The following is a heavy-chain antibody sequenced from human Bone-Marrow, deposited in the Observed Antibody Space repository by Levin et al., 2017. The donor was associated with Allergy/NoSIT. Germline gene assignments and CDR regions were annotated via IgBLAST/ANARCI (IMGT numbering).Heavy chain of an antibody. V-gene: IGHV4-38-2*01. D-gene: IGHD1-26*01. CDR3: ASGSGRYLNDY. J-gene: IGHJ4*02. CDR2: MFHSGTT. CDR1: GYSIGSDYY. Sequence: SQTLSLTCAVSGYSIGSDYYWGWIRQPPGRGLEWIGNMFHSGTTYYNPSLKSRVTISLDTSQNHFSLNLRSVTAADTAVYYCASGSGRYLNDYWGQGNLVTVSS.